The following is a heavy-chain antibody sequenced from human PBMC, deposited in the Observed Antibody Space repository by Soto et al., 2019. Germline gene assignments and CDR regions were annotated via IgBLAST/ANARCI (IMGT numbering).Heavy chain of an antibody. CDR1: GFTFSSYA. Sequence: GSLRLSCAASGFTFSSYAMHWVRQAPGKGLEWVAVISYDGSNKYYADSVKGRFTISRDNSKNTLYLQMNSLRAEDTAVYYCARDLYRSWGQGTTVTVS. D-gene: IGHD3-16*02. J-gene: IGHJ6*02. V-gene: IGHV3-30-3*01. CDR2: ISYDGSNK. CDR3: ARDLYRS.